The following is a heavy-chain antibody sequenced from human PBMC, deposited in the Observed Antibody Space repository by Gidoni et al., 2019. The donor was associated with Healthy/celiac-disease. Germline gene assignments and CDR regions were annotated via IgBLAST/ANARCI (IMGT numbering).Heavy chain of an antibody. CDR1: GCTFDDYA. Sequence: EVQLVESGGGLVQPGRSLRLSCAASGCTFDDYAMHWVRQAPGKGLEWVSGISWNSGSIGYADSVKGRFTISRDNAKNSLYLQMNSLRAEDTALYYCAKSTNLRLPADIWGQGTMVTVSS. CDR3: AKSTNLRLPADI. CDR2: ISWNSGSI. V-gene: IGHV3-9*01. J-gene: IGHJ3*02. D-gene: IGHD6-25*01.